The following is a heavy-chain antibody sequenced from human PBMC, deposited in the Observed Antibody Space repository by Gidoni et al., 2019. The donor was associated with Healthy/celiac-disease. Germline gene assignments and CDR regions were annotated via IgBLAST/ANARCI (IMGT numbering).Heavy chain of an antibody. CDR3: AHRYERYSSSWYRGSFDY. V-gene: IGHV2-5*01. CDR1: GFSLSTSGVG. CDR2: IYWNDDK. Sequence: QITLKESGPTLVKPTQTLTLTCTFSGFSLSTSGVGVGWIRQPPGKALEWLALIYWNDDKRYSPSLKSRLTITKHTSKNQVVLTMTNMDPVDTATYYCAHRYERYSSSWYRGSFDYWGQGTLVTVSS. J-gene: IGHJ4*02. D-gene: IGHD6-13*01.